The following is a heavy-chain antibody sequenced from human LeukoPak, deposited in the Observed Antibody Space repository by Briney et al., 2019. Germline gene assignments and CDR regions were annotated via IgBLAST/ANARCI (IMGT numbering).Heavy chain of an antibody. V-gene: IGHV4-39*01. J-gene: IGHJ6*02. D-gene: IGHD6-6*01. CDR2: IYYSGST. CDR3: ARLITPSYSSSSDYYGMDV. Sequence: SETQSLTCTVSGGSISSSSYYWGWIRQPPGKGLEWIGSIYYSGSTYYNPSLKSRVTISVDTSKNQFSLKLSSVTAADTAVYYCARLITPSYSSSSDYYGMDVWGQGTTVTVSS. CDR1: GGSISSSSYY.